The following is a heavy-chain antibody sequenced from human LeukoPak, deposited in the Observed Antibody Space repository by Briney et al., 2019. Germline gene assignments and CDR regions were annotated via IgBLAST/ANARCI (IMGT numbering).Heavy chain of an antibody. D-gene: IGHD3-10*01. V-gene: IGHV3-7*01. J-gene: IGHJ5*01. Sequence: GGSLRLSCVASGFTFSDYWMTWVRQAPGKGLEWVANIKEDGSVKYYVDSVKGRFTISRDNAKNSLHLQLNSLRVEDTAVYYCATEGTDGRGSFGWFDSWGQGTLVTVSS. CDR3: ATEGTDGRGSFGWFDS. CDR2: IKEDGSVK. CDR1: GFTFSDYW.